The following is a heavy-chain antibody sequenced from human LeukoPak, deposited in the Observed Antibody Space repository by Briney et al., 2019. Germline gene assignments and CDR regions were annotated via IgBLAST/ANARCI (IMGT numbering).Heavy chain of an antibody. CDR3: ARGTMFRGVIRRYYDYYMDV. Sequence: ASVTVSCKASGYTFTNYDINWVRQAAGQGLEWMGWMNPNSGNTGYAQKFQGRVTMTRNTSISTAYMELSSLRSEDTAVYYCARGTMFRGVIRRYYDYYMDVWGKGTTVTVSS. CDR1: GYTFTNYD. D-gene: IGHD3-10*01. V-gene: IGHV1-8*01. J-gene: IGHJ6*03. CDR2: MNPNSGNT.